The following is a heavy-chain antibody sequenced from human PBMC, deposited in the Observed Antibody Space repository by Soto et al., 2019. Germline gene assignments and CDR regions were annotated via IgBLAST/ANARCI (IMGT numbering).Heavy chain of an antibody. Sequence: QVQLVESGGGVVQPGRSLRLSCAASGFTFSSSGMHWVRQAPGKGLEWVALIWYDGSEKYYADSVKGRFTISRDNFKNTLYLQMNSLRAEDTAVYYCARGPYSGGFDYWGQGTLVTVSS. CDR1: GFTFSSSG. CDR3: ARGPYSGGFDY. J-gene: IGHJ4*02. D-gene: IGHD6-19*01. V-gene: IGHV3-33*01. CDR2: IWYDGSEK.